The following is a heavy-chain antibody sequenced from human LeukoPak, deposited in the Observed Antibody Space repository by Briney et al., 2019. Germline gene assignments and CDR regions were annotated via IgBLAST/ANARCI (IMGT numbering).Heavy chain of an antibody. CDR2: ISYDGSNK. D-gene: IGHD6-19*01. CDR3: TRISGDSSGWHQYYFDY. Sequence: GGSLRLSCAASGFTFRSYGIHRVPHAPAKPLESVAAISYDGSNKYYADSVKGRFTISRDDSKNTAYLQMNSLKTEDTAVYYCTRISGDSSGWHQYYFDYWGQGTLVTVSS. CDR1: GFTFRSYG. V-gene: IGHV3-30*03. J-gene: IGHJ4*02.